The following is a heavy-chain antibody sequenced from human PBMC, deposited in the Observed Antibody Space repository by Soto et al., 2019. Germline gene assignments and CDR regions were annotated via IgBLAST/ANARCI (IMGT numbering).Heavy chain of an antibody. CDR2: IYYSGRT. J-gene: IGHJ2*01. CDR1: GGSISSGGYY. CDR3: ARAARMGYFDL. Sequence: QVQLQESGPGLVKPSQTLSPTCTVSGGSISSGGYYWSWIRQHPGKGLEWLGYIYYSGRTYYNPSLKSRVTIPVDTSNNQFSLKLSSVTAADTAVYYCARAARMGYFDLWGRGTLVTVCS. V-gene: IGHV4-31*02. D-gene: IGHD2-8*01.